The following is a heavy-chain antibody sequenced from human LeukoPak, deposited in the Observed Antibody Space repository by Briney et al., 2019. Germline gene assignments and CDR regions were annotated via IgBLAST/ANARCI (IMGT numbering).Heavy chain of an antibody. V-gene: IGHV3-21*01. CDR2: ISSSSTYI. Sequence: KSGGSLRLSCAASGFTFSSYSMNWVRQAPGKGLEWISSISSSSTYIYYADSVKGRFTISRDNAKNSLYLQMNSLRAEDTAVYYCARLFASGAPFDYWGQGNLVTVSS. CDR3: ARLFASGAPFDY. J-gene: IGHJ4*02. D-gene: IGHD1-26*01. CDR1: GFTFSSYS.